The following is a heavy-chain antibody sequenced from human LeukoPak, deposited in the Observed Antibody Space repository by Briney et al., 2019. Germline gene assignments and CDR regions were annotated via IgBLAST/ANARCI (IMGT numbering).Heavy chain of an antibody. CDR3: TSCYDFWSGSRDY. CDR2: IKQDGSEK. D-gene: IGHD3/OR15-3a*01. CDR1: GFTFSSYW. V-gene: IGHV3-7*01. Sequence: PGGSLRLSCAASGFTFSSYWMSWVRQAPGKGLEWVANIKQDGSEKYYVGSVKGRFTISRDNAKNSLYLQMNSLRAEDTAVYYCTSCYDFWSGSRDYWGQGTLVTVSS. J-gene: IGHJ4*02.